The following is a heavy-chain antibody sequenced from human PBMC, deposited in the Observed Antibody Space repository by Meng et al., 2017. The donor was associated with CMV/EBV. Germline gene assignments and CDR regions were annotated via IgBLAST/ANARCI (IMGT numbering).Heavy chain of an antibody. CDR3: ARDNDFWSGYYRYYYYYYGRDV. J-gene: IGHJ6*02. V-gene: IGHV3-21*01. Sequence: GESLKISCAASGFTFSSYSMNWVRQAPGKGLEWVSSISSSSSYIYYADSVKGRFTISRDNAKNSLYLQMNSLRAEDTAVYYCARDNDFWSGYYRYYYYYYGRDVWGQGTTVTVSS. CDR2: ISSSSSYI. CDR1: GFTFSSYS. D-gene: IGHD3-3*01.